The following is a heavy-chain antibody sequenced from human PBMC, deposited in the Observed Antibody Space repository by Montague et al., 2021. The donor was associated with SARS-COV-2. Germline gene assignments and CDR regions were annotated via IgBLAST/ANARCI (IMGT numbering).Heavy chain of an antibody. J-gene: IGHJ4*02. CDR3: ARGRQPFNMIVVVMPGGVYYFDS. CDR1: GGSFSDNY. V-gene: IGHV4-34*01. CDR2: INHRGTS. D-gene: IGHD3-22*01. Sequence: SETLSLTCAVFGGSFSDNYWSWIRKPPGKGLEWIGEINHRGTSNYNPSLKSRVSISVDTSKNQFSLYLGSVTAADTAVYYCARGRQPFNMIVVVMPGGVYYFDSWGQGTLVTVSS.